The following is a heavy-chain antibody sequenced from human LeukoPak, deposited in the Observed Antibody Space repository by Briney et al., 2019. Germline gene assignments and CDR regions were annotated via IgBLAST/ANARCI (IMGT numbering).Heavy chain of an antibody. CDR3: AGGENNYGSGRSYFDY. CDR1: GYSISSGYY. J-gene: IGHJ4*02. D-gene: IGHD3-10*01. V-gene: IGHV4-38-2*01. Sequence: SETLSLTCAVSGYSISSGYYWGWIRQPPGKGLEWIGSIYHSGSTYYNPSLKSRVTISVDTSKNQLSLKLSSVTAADTAVYYCAGGENNYGSGRSYFDYWGQGTLVTVSS. CDR2: IYHSGST.